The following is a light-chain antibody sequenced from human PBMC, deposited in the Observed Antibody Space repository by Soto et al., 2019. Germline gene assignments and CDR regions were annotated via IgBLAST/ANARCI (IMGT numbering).Light chain of an antibody. V-gene: IGLV1-40*01. J-gene: IGLJ2*01. CDR2: GNS. Sequence: QSVLTQPPSVSGAPGQRVTISCTGSSSNIGAGYDVHWYQQLPGTAPKLLIYGNSNRPSGVPDRFSGSKSGTSASLAITGLQSEDEADYYCQSYDSSLRVVFGGGTKRTV. CDR1: SSNIGAGYD. CDR3: QSYDSSLRVV.